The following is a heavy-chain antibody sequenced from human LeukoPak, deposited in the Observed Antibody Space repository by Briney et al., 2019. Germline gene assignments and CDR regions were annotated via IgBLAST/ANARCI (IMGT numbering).Heavy chain of an antibody. D-gene: IGHD4-23*01. CDR3: AKDGTDYGRNSYDWFFDL. Sequence: QPGGSLRLSCAASGFTFSSYGMSWVRQAPGKGLEWVSAISGSGGSTYYADSVKGRFTISRDNSKNTLYLQMNSLRAEDTAVYYCAKDGTDYGRNSYDWFFDLWGRGTLVTVSS. V-gene: IGHV3-23*01. J-gene: IGHJ2*01. CDR2: ISGSGGST. CDR1: GFTFSSYG.